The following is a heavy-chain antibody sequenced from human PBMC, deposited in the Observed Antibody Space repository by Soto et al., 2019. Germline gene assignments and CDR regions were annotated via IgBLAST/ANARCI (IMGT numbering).Heavy chain of an antibody. V-gene: IGHV1-2*04. J-gene: IGHJ3*02. Sequence: VASVKVSCKASGYTFTGYYMHWVRQAPGQGLEWMGWINPNSGGTNYAQKFQGWVTMTRDTSISTAYMELSRLRSDDTAVYYCARVRLADSHAFDIWGQGTMVTVSS. CDR1: GYTFTGYY. CDR3: ARVRLADSHAFDI. D-gene: IGHD6-13*01. CDR2: INPNSGGT.